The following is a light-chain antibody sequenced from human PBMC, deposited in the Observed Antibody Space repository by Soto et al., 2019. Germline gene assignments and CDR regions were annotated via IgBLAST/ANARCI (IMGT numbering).Light chain of an antibody. Sequence: QLVLTQPPSVSGAPGQRVTISCTGSSSNIGAGYDVHWYQQLPGTAPKLLIYGNSNRPSGVPDRLSGSKSGTSASLAITGLQAEDEADYYCQSYDSSLSNWVFGGGTQLTVL. J-gene: IGLJ3*02. CDR3: QSYDSSLSNWV. V-gene: IGLV1-40*01. CDR1: SSNIGAGYD. CDR2: GNS.